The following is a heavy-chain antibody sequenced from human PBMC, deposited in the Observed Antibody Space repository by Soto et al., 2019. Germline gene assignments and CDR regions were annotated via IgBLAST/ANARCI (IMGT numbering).Heavy chain of an antibody. D-gene: IGHD6-19*01. CDR3: AHAIAVAGRYYYYGMDV. J-gene: IGHJ6*02. V-gene: IGHV4-59*01. Sequence: SETLSLTCTVSCGSISNYYWSWIRQPPGKGLDWIGYIYYTGSTNYTPSLRSRVTISVDTSKNQFSLKLSSVTAADTAVYYCAHAIAVAGRYYYYGMDVWGQGTTVTVSS. CDR1: CGSISNYY. CDR2: IYYTGST.